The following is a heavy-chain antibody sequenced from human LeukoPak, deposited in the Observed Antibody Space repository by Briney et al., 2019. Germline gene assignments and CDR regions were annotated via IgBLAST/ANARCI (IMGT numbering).Heavy chain of an antibody. CDR3: ARGQGSGSYSG. D-gene: IGHD1-26*01. V-gene: IGHV4-34*01. J-gene: IGHJ4*02. CDR1: GGSFSGYY. CDR2: INHSGSA. Sequence: SETLPLTCTVYGGSFSGYYWSWIRQPPGKGLEWIGEINHSGSANYNPSLKSRVTISVDTSKNQFSLKLSSVTAADTAVYYCARGQGSGSYSGWGQGTLVTVSS.